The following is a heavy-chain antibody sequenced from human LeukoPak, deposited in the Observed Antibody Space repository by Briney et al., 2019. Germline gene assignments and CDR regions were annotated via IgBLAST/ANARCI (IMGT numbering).Heavy chain of an antibody. CDR1: GYTFTSYG. CDR2: ISAYNGNT. V-gene: IGHV1-18*01. CDR3: ARDATVPGYYYYGMDV. D-gene: IGHD4-17*01. J-gene: IGHJ6*02. Sequence: GASVTVSCTASGYTFTSYGISWVRQAPGQGLEWMGWISAYNGNTNYAQKLQGRVTMTTDTSTSTAYMELRSLRSDDTAVYYCARDATVPGYYYYGMDVWGQGTTVTVSS.